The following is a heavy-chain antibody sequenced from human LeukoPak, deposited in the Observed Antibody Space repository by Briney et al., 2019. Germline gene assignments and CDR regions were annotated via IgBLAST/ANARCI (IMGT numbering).Heavy chain of an antibody. V-gene: IGHV3-30*18. J-gene: IGHJ4*02. CDR1: GFTFSSYG. CDR3: AKVHLTYYFDSSGYGFQDY. Sequence: GGSLRLSCAASGFTFSSYGMHWVRQAPGKGLEWVAVISYDGNTEYYADSVKGRFTISRDNSKNTLYLQMNSLRAEDTAVYYCAKVHLTYYFDSSGYGFQDYWGQGTLVTVSS. CDR2: ISYDGNTE. D-gene: IGHD3-22*01.